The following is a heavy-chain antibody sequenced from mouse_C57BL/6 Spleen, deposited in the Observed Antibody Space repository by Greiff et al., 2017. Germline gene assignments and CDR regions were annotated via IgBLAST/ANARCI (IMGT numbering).Heavy chain of an antibody. J-gene: IGHJ2*01. D-gene: IGHD2-4*01. V-gene: IGHV1-64*01. Sequence: QVQLQQPGAELVKPGASVKLSCKASGYTFTSYWLHWVKQRPGQGLEWIGMIHPNSGSTNYNEKFKSKATLTVDKSSSTAYMQLSSLTSEDSAVYYCAREGGLRPLDYWGQGTTLTVSS. CDR2: IHPNSGST. CDR1: GYTFTSYW. CDR3: AREGGLRPLDY.